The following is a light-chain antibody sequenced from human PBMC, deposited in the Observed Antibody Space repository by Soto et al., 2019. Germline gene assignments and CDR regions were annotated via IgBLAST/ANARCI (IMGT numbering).Light chain of an antibody. Sequence: EIVMTQPPATLSVSPGEGATLSCRASQSVSNNLAWYQQKPGQPPRLLIYGASNRAAGVAARFSGSGSGTEFTLTITSLQSEDFAVYYCQQYDNWPPLTFGGGTRVDIK. CDR2: GAS. CDR3: QQYDNWPPLT. V-gene: IGKV3-15*01. J-gene: IGKJ4*01. CDR1: QSVSNN.